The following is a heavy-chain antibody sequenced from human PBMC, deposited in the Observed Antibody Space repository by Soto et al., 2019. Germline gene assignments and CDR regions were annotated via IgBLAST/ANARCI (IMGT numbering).Heavy chain of an antibody. Sequence: ASVEVSCKVSGYTLTELSMHWVRQAPGKGGEWMGGLDPEDGETSYAQKFQGGGTRTADTPTDTAYTELSSLRSEDTAVYYCAPDSILTGQQPFNPWRQGTLDTVSS. CDR3: APDSILTGQQPFNP. J-gene: IGHJ5*02. V-gene: IGHV1-24*01. D-gene: IGHD3-9*01. CDR2: LDPEDGET. CDR1: GYTLTELS.